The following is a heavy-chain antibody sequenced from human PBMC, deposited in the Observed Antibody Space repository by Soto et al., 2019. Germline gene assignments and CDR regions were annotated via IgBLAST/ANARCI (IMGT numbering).Heavy chain of an antibody. Sequence: QVQLVESGGGVVEPGRSLRLSCAVSGFTFSNYGMHWVRQAPGKGLEWVAVISYDGSNKYYGDSVKDRFTISRDNSKNTLYLQMNSLKPEDTAVYFCAKSREGYNFYYYYGMDVWGQGPTVTASS. V-gene: IGHV3-30*18. CDR1: GFTFSNYG. CDR2: ISYDGSNK. J-gene: IGHJ6*02. D-gene: IGHD5-12*01. CDR3: AKSREGYNFYYYYGMDV.